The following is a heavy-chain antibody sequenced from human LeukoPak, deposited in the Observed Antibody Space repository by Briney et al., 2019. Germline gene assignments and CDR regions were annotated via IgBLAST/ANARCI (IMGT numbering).Heavy chain of an antibody. J-gene: IGHJ4*02. D-gene: IGHD6-25*01. Sequence: GGSLRLSCAASGLTFSSQWMTWVRQAPGKGLEWLANIGGDGDKKFYVDSVKGRFTISRDNAGNSLYLQMNNLRVEDTAVYYCARDRGWRLLDYWGQGTLVTVSS. CDR2: IGGDGDKK. V-gene: IGHV3-7*01. CDR1: GLTFSSQW. CDR3: ARDRGWRLLDY.